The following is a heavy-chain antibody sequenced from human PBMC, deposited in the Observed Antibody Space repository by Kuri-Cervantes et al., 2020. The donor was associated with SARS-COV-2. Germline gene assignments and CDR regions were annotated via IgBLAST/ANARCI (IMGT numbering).Heavy chain of an antibody. D-gene: IGHD3-3*02. Sequence: GVSLRLSCAASGFTFSSYWMSWVRQAPGKGLEWVGRIKSKTDGGTTDYAAPVKGRFTISRDDSKNTLYLQMNSLKTEDTAVYYCTTDRGPLALLSNWGQGTLVTVSS. CDR2: IKSKTDGGTT. V-gene: IGHV3-15*01. CDR1: GFTFSSYW. J-gene: IGHJ4*02. CDR3: TTDRGPLALLSN.